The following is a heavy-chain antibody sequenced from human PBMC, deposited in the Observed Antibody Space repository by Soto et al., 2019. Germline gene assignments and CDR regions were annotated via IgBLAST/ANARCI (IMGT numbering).Heavy chain of an antibody. CDR1: GYSFTSYW. CDR2: IYPGDSDT. J-gene: IGHJ6*02. D-gene: IGHD2-2*01. V-gene: IGHV5-51*01. Sequence: PGESLKISCKGSGYSFTSYWIGWVRQMPGKGLEWMGIIYPGDSDTRYSPSFQGQVTISADKSISTAYLQWSSLKASDTAMYYCARRGDIVVVPAAIGRYSSGSYYGMDVWGQGTTVTVSS. CDR3: ARRGDIVVVPAAIGRYSSGSYYGMDV.